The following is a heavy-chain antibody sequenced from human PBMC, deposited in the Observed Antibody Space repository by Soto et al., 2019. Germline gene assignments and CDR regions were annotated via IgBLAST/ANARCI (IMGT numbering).Heavy chain of an antibody. CDR1: GYTFTSYD. CDR3: ARVPAAIVPWFDP. J-gene: IGHJ5*02. Sequence: ASVKVSCKASGYTFTSYDINWVRQATGQGLEWMGWMNPNSGNTGYAQKFQGRVTMTRNTSISTAYMELSSLRSEDTAVYYCARVPAAIVPWFDPWGQGTLVTVSS. CDR2: MNPNSGNT. V-gene: IGHV1-8*01. D-gene: IGHD2-2*01.